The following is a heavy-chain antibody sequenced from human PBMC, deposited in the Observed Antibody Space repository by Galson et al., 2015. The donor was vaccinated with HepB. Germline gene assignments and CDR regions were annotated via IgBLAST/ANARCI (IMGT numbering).Heavy chain of an antibody. CDR1: GFTFNTYV. CDR3: AKGSPYGTTWYGRDDY. V-gene: IGHV3-23*01. Sequence: SLRLSCAASGFTFNTYVMNWVRQAPGKGLERVSSISGSGGSTHYADSVKGRFTISTDNSRNNLYLQMNSLRAEDTAVYYCAKGSPYGTTWYGRDDYWGQGALVTVSS. J-gene: IGHJ4*02. D-gene: IGHD6-13*01. CDR2: ISGSGGST.